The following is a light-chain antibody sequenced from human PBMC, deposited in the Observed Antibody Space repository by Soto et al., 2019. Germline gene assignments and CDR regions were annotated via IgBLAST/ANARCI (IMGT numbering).Light chain of an antibody. CDR1: QSLSVS. V-gene: IGKV3-15*01. CDR2: DTS. J-gene: IGKJ4*01. CDR3: QPYNNWPLT. Sequence: EIVLTQSPGTLSLSPGDRATLSCRASQSLSVSYIAWYQQKPGQAPRLLIYDTSTRATGVPARFSGSRSGPEFTLTINSLQSEDFAIYYCQPYNNWPLTFGGGTKVESK.